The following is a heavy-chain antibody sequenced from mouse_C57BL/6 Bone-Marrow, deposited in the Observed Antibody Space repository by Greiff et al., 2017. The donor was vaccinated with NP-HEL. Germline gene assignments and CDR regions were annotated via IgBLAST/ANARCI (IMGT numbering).Heavy chain of an antibody. J-gene: IGHJ1*03. CDR3: ASWSHWYFDV. V-gene: IGHV1-61*01. Sequence: QVQLQQPGAELVRPGSSVKLSCKASGYTFTSYWMDWVKQRPGQGLEWIGNIYPSDSETHYNQKFKDKAPLTVDKSSSTAYMQLSSLTSEDSAVYYCASWSHWYFDVWGTGTTVTGSS. CDR2: IYPSDSET. CDR1: GYTFTSYW.